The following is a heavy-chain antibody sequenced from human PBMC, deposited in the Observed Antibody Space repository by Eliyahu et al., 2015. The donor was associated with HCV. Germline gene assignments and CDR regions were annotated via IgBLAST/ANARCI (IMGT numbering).Heavy chain of an antibody. CDR1: GGSXTSING. CDR2: IFYGGTT. CDR3: ARGLDLGHINWHFDL. J-gene: IGHJ2*01. Sequence: QVQLQESGPGLVKPSGTLSLTCXVSGGSXTSINGWNWVRQSPGKGLEWIGEIFYGGTTNYNPSLKSRVTVSADKSKNQFSLRLTSVTAADTAVYYCARGLDLGHINWHFDLWGRGIPVTVSS. V-gene: IGHV4-4*02. D-gene: IGHD7-27*01.